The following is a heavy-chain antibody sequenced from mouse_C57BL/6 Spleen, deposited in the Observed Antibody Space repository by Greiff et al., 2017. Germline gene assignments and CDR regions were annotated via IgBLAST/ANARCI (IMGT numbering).Heavy chain of an antibody. CDR2: ISYDGSN. Sequence: EVQLQQSGPGLVKPSQSLSLTCSVTGYSITSGYYWNWIRQFPGNKLEWMGYISYDGSNNYNPSLKNRISITRDTSKNQFFLKLNSVTTEDTATYYCARDSESWFAYWGQGTLVTVSA. D-gene: IGHD6-1*01. V-gene: IGHV3-6*01. J-gene: IGHJ3*01. CDR1: GYSITSGYY. CDR3: ARDSESWFAY.